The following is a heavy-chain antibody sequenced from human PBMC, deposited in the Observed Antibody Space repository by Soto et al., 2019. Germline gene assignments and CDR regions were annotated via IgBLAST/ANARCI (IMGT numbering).Heavy chain of an antibody. D-gene: IGHD5-18*01. CDR1: GGTFSSYA. CDR3: ARADSYGPQVDY. V-gene: IGHV1-69*13. Sequence: SVKVSCKASGGTFSSYAISWVRQAPGQGLEWMGGIIPIFGTANYAQKFQGRVTITADESTSTAYMELSSLRSEDTAVYYCARADSYGPQVDYWGQGTLVTVSS. J-gene: IGHJ4*02. CDR2: IIPIFGTA.